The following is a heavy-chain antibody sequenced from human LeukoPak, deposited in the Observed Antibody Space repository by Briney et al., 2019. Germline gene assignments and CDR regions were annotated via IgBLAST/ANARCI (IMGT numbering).Heavy chain of an antibody. D-gene: IGHD3-22*01. CDR2: ISSGSST. J-gene: IGHJ4*02. CDR1: GFTVSSHY. CDR3: ARRRSKAYEN. Sequence: GGSLRLSCAASGFTVSSHYMTWVRQAPGKGLEWVSLISSGSSTYYADSVKGRFTISRDNTKNTLYLQLNSLRADDTAVYYCARRRSKAYENWGQGTLVTVSS. V-gene: IGHV3-53*01.